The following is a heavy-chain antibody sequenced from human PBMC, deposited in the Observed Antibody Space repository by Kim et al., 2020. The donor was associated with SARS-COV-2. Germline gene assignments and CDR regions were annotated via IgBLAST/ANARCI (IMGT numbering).Heavy chain of an antibody. D-gene: IGHD3-22*01. Sequence: LGKRVTMSVDTSKNQISLKLSSVTAADTAVYYCARAPITMIVVVKAFDIWGQGTMVTVSS. CDR3: ARAPITMIVVVKAFDI. J-gene: IGHJ3*02. V-gene: IGHV4-31*02.